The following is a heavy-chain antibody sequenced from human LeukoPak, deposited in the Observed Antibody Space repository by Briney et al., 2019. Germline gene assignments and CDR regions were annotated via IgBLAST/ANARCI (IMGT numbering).Heavy chain of an antibody. D-gene: IGHD3-9*01. J-gene: IGHJ4*02. CDR3: ARVVLRYFDWLSTYYFDY. V-gene: IGHV1-2*02. Sequence: ASVKVSCKASGHTFTGYYMHWVRQAPGQGLEWMGRINPNSGGTNYAQKLQGRVTMTTDTSTSTAYMELRSLRSDDTAVYYCARVVLRYFDWLSTYYFDYWGQGTLVTVSS. CDR2: INPNSGGT. CDR1: GHTFTGYY.